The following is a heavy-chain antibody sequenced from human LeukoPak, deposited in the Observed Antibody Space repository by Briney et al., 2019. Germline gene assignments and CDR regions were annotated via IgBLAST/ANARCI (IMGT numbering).Heavy chain of an antibody. CDR3: ARDSGYSYGLGGKFDY. V-gene: IGHV1-69*13. Sequence: SVKVSCKASGGTFSSYAISWVRQAPGQGLKWMGGIIPIFGTANYAQKFQGRVTITADESTSTAYMELSSLRSEDTAVYYCARDSGYSYGLGGKFDYWGQGTLVTVSS. J-gene: IGHJ4*02. CDR2: IIPIFGTA. CDR1: GGTFSSYA. D-gene: IGHD5-18*01.